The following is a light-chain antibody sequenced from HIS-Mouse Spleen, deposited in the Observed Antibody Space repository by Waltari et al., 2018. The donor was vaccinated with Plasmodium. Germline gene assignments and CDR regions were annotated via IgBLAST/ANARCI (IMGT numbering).Light chain of an antibody. V-gene: IGKV3-15*01. CDR1: QSVSSN. CDR3: QQYNNWSFT. Sequence: EIVMTQSPAPLSLSPGERATLSCRASQSVSSNLAWYQQKPGQAPRLLIYGASTRATGIPARFSGSGSGTEFTLTISSLQSEDFAVYYCQQYNNWSFTFGPGTKVDIK. CDR2: GAS. J-gene: IGKJ3*01.